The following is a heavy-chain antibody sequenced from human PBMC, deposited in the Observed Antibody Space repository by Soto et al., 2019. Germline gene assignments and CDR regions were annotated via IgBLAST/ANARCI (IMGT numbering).Heavy chain of an antibody. D-gene: IGHD3-3*01. CDR2: IRSKANSYAT. Sequence: VGSLRLSCAASGFTFSGSAMHWVRQASGKGLEWVGRIRSKANSYATAYAASVKGRFTISRDDSKNTAYLQMNSLKTEDTAVYYCTRHGGYDFWSGYYAYYYYGMDVWGQGTTVTVSS. J-gene: IGHJ6*02. V-gene: IGHV3-73*01. CDR3: TRHGGYDFWSGYYAYYYYGMDV. CDR1: GFTFSGSA.